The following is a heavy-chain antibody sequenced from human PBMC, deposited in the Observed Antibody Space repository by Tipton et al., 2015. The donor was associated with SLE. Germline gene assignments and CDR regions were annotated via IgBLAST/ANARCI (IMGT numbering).Heavy chain of an antibody. Sequence: TLSLTCTVSGGSIRSSSYYWGWVRQPPGKGLEWIGEIYHSGSTNYTPSLKSRVTISVDKSKNQFSLKLSSVTAADTAVYYCARAVTTVVTRSYWYFDLWGRGTLVTASA. CDR3: ARAVTTVVTRSYWYFDL. J-gene: IGHJ2*01. CDR1: GGSIRSSSYY. D-gene: IGHD4-23*01. CDR2: IYHSGST. V-gene: IGHV4-39*07.